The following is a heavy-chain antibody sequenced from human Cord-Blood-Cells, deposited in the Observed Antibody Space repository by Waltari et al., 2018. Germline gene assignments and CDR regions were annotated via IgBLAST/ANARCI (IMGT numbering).Heavy chain of an antibody. CDR2: IYHSGST. CDR3: ARTVGATKYYYGMDV. V-gene: IGHV4-38-2*01. D-gene: IGHD1-26*01. J-gene: IGHJ6*02. CDR1: GYSISSGYY. Sequence: QVQLQESGPGLVKPSETLSLTCAVSGYSISSGYYWGWIRQPPGKGLEWIGSIYHSGSTYYNPSLKSRVTISVDTSKNQFSLKLSSVTAADTAVYYCARTVGATKYYYGMDVWGQGTTVTVSS.